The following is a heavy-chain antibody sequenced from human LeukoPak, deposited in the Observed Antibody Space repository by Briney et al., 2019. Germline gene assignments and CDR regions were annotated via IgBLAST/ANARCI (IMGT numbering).Heavy chain of an antibody. J-gene: IGHJ4*02. CDR1: GDPIDSSFYN. V-gene: IGHV4-39*01. CDR3: ARLRLGFGELIDY. CDR2: IYYTGST. D-gene: IGHD3-10*01. Sequence: SETLSLTCTISGDPIDSSFYNGGWIPHPPGKGLEGIGSIYYTGSTYYNPSLKSRLTMSVDTSKNQFSLKLSSVTAADTAVYYCARLRLGFGELIDYWGQGTLVTVSS.